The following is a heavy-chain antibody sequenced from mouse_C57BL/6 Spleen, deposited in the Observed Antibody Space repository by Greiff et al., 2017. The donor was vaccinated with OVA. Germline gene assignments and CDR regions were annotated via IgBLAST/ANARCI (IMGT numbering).Heavy chain of an antibody. J-gene: IGHJ2*01. V-gene: IGHV5-17*01. Sequence: EVMLVESGGGLVKPGGSLKLSCAASGFTFSDYGMHWVRQAPEKGLEWVAYISSGSSTIYYADTVKGRFTISRDNAKNTLFLQMTSLRSEDTAMYYCAREGDYSLYYFDYWGQGTTLTVSS. CDR1: GFTFSDYG. D-gene: IGHD2-12*01. CDR2: ISSGSSTI. CDR3: AREGDYSLYYFDY.